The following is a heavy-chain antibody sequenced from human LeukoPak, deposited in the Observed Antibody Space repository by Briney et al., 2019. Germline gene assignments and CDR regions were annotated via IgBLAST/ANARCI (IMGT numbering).Heavy chain of an antibody. D-gene: IGHD3-9*01. CDR1: GGSISSYY. CDR3: ARGDDILTNHYSFDY. CDR2: IYYSGST. J-gene: IGHJ4*02. Sequence: SETLSLTCTVSGGSISSYYWSWIRQPPGKGLEWIGYIYYSGSTNYNPSLKSRVTISVDTSKNQFSLKVSSVTAADTAVYYCARGDDILTNHYSFDYWGQGTLVTVSS. V-gene: IGHV4-59*01.